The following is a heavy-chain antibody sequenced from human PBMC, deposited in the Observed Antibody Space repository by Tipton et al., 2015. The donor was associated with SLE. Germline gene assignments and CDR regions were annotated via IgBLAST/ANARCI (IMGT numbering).Heavy chain of an antibody. D-gene: IGHD6-13*01. CDR3: ARELLIAAAGSGDF. CDR1: GGSISSSSYY. J-gene: IGHJ4*02. Sequence: LRLSCTVSGGSISSSSYYWGWIRQPPGKGLEWIGTIYYNGATRYNPSLMSRVTMSVDTSKNQFSLGLSSVTAADTAVYYCARELLIAAAGSGDFWGQGTRVTVSS. V-gene: IGHV4-39*02. CDR2: IYYNGAT.